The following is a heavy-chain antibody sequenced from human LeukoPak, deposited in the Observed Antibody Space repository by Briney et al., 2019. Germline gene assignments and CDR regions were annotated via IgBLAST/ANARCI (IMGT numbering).Heavy chain of an antibody. CDR3: ARGNYYYFLDV. Sequence: GGSLRLSCAASGFTLSSHSMYWVRQAPGRGLEWVSCISSSSNTVYYADSVKGRFTISRDNAKNSLYLQMNSLRAEDTAVYYCARGNYYYFLDVWGKGTTVTVSS. CDR2: ISSSSNTV. J-gene: IGHJ6*03. V-gene: IGHV3-48*04. CDR1: GFTLSSHS.